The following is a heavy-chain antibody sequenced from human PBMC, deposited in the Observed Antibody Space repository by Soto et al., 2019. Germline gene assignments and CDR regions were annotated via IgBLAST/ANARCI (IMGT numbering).Heavy chain of an antibody. Sequence: QVQLVQSVAEVKKPGASVKVSCKASGYTFTSYYIHWERQAPGQGLEWMGIDNPIGGSTYYAQKFQGRVTMTSDTSTSTAYMELSGLRFEDTAVYYCAIASGDGMFYWGQGTLVTVSS. J-gene: IGHJ4*02. CDR2: DNPIGGST. CDR1: GYTFTSYY. V-gene: IGHV1-46*01. CDR3: AIASGDGMFY. D-gene: IGHD7-27*01.